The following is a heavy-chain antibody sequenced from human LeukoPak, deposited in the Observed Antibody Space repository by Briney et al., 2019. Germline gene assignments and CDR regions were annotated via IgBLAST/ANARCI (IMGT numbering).Heavy chain of an antibody. CDR2: XXXIFGTA. CDR1: GGTFSSYA. J-gene: IGHJ4*02. CDR3: ARDYYDSSGYYYGFWDY. Sequence: ASVKVSCKASGGTFSSYAISWVRQAPGQGLEWXXXXXXIFGTANYAQKFQGRXTITADESTSTAYMELSSLRSEDTAVYYCARDYYDSSGYYYGFWDYWGQGTLVTVSS. D-gene: IGHD3-22*01. V-gene: IGHV1-69*13.